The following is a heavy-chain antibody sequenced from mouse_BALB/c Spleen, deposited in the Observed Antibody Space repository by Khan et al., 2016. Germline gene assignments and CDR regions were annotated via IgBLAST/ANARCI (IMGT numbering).Heavy chain of an antibody. J-gene: IGHJ3*01. CDR3: ARWGYDYAWFAY. Sequence: LVESGPELKKPGETVKISCKASGCSFTNYGMNWVKQAPGKGLKWMGWIDTNTGEPTYAEEFKGRFAFSLETSAITAYLQINNLKNDDTATYFCARWGYDYAWFAYWGQGTLVTVSA. V-gene: IGHV9-3*02. CDR1: GCSFTNYG. CDR2: IDTNTGEP. D-gene: IGHD2-4*01.